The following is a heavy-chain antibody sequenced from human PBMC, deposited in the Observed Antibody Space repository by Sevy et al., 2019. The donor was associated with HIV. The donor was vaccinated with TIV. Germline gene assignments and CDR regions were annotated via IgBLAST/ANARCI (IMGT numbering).Heavy chain of an antibody. J-gene: IGHJ2*01. CDR3: ARNKGGVGEWCFDL. CDR2: IYTGGST. Sequence: GGSLRLSCAASGFDVSNNYMSWVRQAPGKGLEWVSVIYTGGSTYYADSVTGRLPMSRDNSKNTVYLQMDSLSAEDTAVYYCARNKGGVGEWCFDLWGRGTLVTVSS. CDR1: GFDVSNNY. D-gene: IGHD3-10*01. V-gene: IGHV3-53*05.